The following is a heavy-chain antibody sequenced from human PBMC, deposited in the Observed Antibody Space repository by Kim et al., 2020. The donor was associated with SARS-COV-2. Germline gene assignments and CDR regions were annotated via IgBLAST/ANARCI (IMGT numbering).Heavy chain of an antibody. V-gene: IGHV3-23*01. CDR1: GFTFSSYG. Sequence: GGSLRLSCAASGFTFSSYGMSWVRQAPGKGLEWVSAAYYGSTYYADSVKGRFTISRDNSKNTLYLQMNSLRAEDTAVYYCVKEARLAATWGQGTLVTVPS. CDR3: VKEARLAAT. J-gene: IGHJ4*02. CDR2: AYYGST. D-gene: IGHD2-15*01.